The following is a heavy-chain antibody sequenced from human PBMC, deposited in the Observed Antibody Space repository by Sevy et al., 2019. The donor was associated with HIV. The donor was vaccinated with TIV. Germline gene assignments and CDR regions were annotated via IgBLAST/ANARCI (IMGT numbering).Heavy chain of an antibody. CDR3: ARGRGVFGAVAINWFDP. V-gene: IGHV3-53*01. CDR1: GFTVSSSY. CDR2: IYSGGST. D-gene: IGHD3-3*01. Sequence: QPGGSLRLSCAASGFTVSSSYMTWVRQPPGKGLEWVSVIYSGGSTYYADSVKGRFTISRDNSKNTLYLQMNNLRADDTAVYYCARGRGVFGAVAINWFDPWGQGALVTVSS. J-gene: IGHJ5*02.